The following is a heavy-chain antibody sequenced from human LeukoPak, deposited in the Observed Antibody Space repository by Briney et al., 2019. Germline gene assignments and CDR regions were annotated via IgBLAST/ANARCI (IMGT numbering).Heavy chain of an antibody. V-gene: IGHV1-8*01. D-gene: IGHD1-14*01. J-gene: IGHJ6*02. CDR1: GYTFTSYD. Sequence: GASVKVSCTASGYTFTSYDINWVRQATGQGLEWMGWMNPNSGNTGYAQKFQGRVTMTRNTSISTAYMELSSLRSEDTAVYYCAREYRSPESDYYYGMDVWGQGTTVTVSS. CDR3: AREYRSPESDYYYGMDV. CDR2: MNPNSGNT.